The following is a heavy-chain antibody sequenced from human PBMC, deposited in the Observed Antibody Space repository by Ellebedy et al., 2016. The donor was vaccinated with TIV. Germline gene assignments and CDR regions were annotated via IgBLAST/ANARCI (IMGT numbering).Heavy chain of an antibody. J-gene: IGHJ2*01. CDR2: IYPGDSDI. Sequence: GESLKISCKGSGYSFTTYWIGWVRQMLGKGLEWMGIIYPGDSDIRYSPAFEGQVTISADKSISTAYLQWSSLKASDTAMYYCARLDTQYYDFWSGFSEGWYFDLWGRGTLVTVSS. D-gene: IGHD3-3*01. CDR1: GYSFTTYW. V-gene: IGHV5-51*01. CDR3: ARLDTQYYDFWSGFSEGWYFDL.